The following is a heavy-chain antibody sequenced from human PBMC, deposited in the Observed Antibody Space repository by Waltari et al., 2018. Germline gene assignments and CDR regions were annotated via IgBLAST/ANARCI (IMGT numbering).Heavy chain of an antibody. CDR2: INAGGNV. CDR3: VREDREYFFHMDV. D-gene: IGHD3-3*01. CDR1: GFSVSSHY. J-gene: IGHJ6*03. V-gene: IGHV3-53*02. Sequence: EVLLLETGGDVIQPGGSLRLSCAASGFSVSSHYMSWVRQAPGKGLEWVSVINAGGNVFYADSVEGRFTSSRDNSRNTVYLEMNSLRVEDSAVYYCVREDREYFFHMDVWGSGTTVTVSS.